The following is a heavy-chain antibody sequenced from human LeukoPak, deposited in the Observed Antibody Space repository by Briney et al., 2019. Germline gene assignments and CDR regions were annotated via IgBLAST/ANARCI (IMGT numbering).Heavy chain of an antibody. CDR2: FIPILGTA. D-gene: IGHD3-3*01. Sequence: SVKVSCKASGGSFRSYGLNWVRQAPGQGLEWMGGFIPILGTAKYAQKLQGRVTITADESTSTAYMELSSLRSEDTAVYYCARVNTRNYDFWSGSFDYWGQGTLVTVSS. V-gene: IGHV1-69*01. CDR1: GGSFRSYG. CDR3: ARVNTRNYDFWSGSFDY. J-gene: IGHJ4*02.